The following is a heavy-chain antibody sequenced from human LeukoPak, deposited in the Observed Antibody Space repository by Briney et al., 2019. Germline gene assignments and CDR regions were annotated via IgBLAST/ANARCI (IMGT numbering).Heavy chain of an antibody. D-gene: IGHD3-22*01. J-gene: IGHJ4*02. V-gene: IGHV4-59*01. CDR2: IYYSGSI. CDR3: ARENPSGYYNRPIDY. CDR1: GASISSYY. Sequence: SETLSLTCTVSGASISSYYWSWVRQPPGKGLEWIGDIYYSGSIKYNPSLKSRVTMSVDTSKNQFSLKLSSVTAADTAIYYCARENPSGYYNRPIDYWGQGTLVTVSS.